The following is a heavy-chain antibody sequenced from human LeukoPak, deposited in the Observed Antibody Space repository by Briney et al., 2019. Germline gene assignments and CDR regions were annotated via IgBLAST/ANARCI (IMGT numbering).Heavy chain of an antibody. D-gene: IGHD6-25*01. CDR2: INPNSGGT. CDR1: GYAFIDCY. J-gene: IGHJ4*01. Sequence: GASVKVSCKASGYAFIDCYIHWVRQAPGQGLEWMGWINPNSGGTNHAQRFQGRVTMTRHTSISTAYMELSSLRSDDTAVYYCARGCSTYSAYYDYWGQGTQVTVSS. V-gene: IGHV1-2*02. CDR3: ARGCSTYSAYYDY.